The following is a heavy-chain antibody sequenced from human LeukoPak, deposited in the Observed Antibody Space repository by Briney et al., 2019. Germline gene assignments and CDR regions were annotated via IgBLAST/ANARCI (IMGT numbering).Heavy chain of an antibody. J-gene: IGHJ4*02. Sequence: SETLSLTCTVSGGSISSSSYYWGWIRQPPGKXXXXXXSIYYSGSTYYNPSLKSRVTISVDTSKNQFSLKLSSVTAADTAVYYCARASSGWYAGGYFDYWGQGTLVTVSS. D-gene: IGHD6-19*01. CDR1: GGSISSSSYY. V-gene: IGHV4-39*07. CDR2: IYYSGST. CDR3: ARASSGWYAGGYFDY.